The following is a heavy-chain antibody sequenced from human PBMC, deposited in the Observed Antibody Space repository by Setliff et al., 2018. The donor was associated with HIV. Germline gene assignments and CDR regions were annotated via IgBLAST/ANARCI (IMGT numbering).Heavy chain of an antibody. CDR2: ITDSGVT. CDR3: ARVKAYFRYHFYFYMDT. D-gene: IGHD3-16*01. V-gene: IGHV4-34*01. Sequence: LSLTCAVYGGSFHSYYWTLIRQSPGKGLEWIGEITDSGVTNYHQSLKSRVTISLDPSKNQFSLRLTSVTAADAAIYYCARVKAYFRYHFYFYMDTWGKGTTVTVSS. CDR1: GGSFHSYY. J-gene: IGHJ6*03.